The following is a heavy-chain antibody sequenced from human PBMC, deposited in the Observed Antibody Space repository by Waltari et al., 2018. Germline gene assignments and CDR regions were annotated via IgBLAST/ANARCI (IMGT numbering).Heavy chain of an antibody. J-gene: IGHJ5*02. D-gene: IGHD3-3*01. V-gene: IGHV4-34*01. Sequence: QVQLQQWGAGLWKPSETLSLTCPVSWASFSAYYWRWVRPFPGKGLEGMGRIRHPGKTNYNPSLQSRVAISIYTSRSQFSLKVFSVTAADTGLYFCTRGGNYDFWSHTPFVDPWGQGTQVTVSS. CDR1: WASFSAYY. CDR2: IRHPGKT. CDR3: TRGGNYDFWSHTPFVDP.